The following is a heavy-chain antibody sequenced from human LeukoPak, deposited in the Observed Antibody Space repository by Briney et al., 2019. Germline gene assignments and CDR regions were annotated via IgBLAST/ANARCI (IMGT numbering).Heavy chain of an antibody. V-gene: IGHV3-30*04. Sequence: PGGSLRLSCAASGFTFSSYAMHWVRQAPGKGLEWVAVISYDGSNKYYADSVKGRFTISRDNSKNTLYLQMNSLRAEDTAVYYCAKGKYCYDSSGYYPTPLDYWGQGTLVTVSS. CDR2: ISYDGSNK. CDR1: GFTFSSYA. D-gene: IGHD3-22*01. CDR3: AKGKYCYDSSGYYPTPLDY. J-gene: IGHJ4*02.